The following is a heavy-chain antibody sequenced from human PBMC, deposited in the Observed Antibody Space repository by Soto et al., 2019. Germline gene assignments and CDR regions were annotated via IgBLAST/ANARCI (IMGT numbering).Heavy chain of an antibody. CDR1: GGSISSGGYY. CDR2: NYYSGIT. CDR3: ARGSSIAGLYYGMDV. D-gene: IGHD6-6*01. V-gene: IGHV4-31*03. Sequence: QVQLQESGPGLVKPSQTLSLTCTVSGGSISSGGYYWTWIRQHPGKGLEWIGYNYYSGITYYNPSLKRRVTNSLDTSKSQFSLKLSSVTAADTAVYYCARGSSIAGLYYGMDVWGQGTTVTVSS. J-gene: IGHJ6*02.